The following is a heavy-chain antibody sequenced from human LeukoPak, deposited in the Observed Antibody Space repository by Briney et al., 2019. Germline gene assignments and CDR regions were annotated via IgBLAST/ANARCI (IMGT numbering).Heavy chain of an antibody. CDR3: ARGPIYDSSGYYYWEYFQH. Sequence: SETLSLTCTVSGGSISSYYWSWIRQPPGKGLEWIGYIYYSGSTNYNPSLKSRVTISVDTSKNQFSLKLSSVTAADTAVYYCARGPIYDSSGYYYWEYFQHWGQGTLVTASS. CDR1: GGSISSYY. J-gene: IGHJ1*01. D-gene: IGHD3-22*01. V-gene: IGHV4-59*01. CDR2: IYYSGST.